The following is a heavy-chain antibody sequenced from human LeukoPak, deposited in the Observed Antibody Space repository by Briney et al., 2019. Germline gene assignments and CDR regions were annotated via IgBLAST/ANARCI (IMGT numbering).Heavy chain of an antibody. V-gene: IGHV3-30*02. CDR1: GFTVSTNA. J-gene: IGHJ4*02. CDR3: AKDGDTGGYSYFGY. D-gene: IGHD3-22*01. CDR2: IRSDGTEK. Sequence: GGSLRLSCGGSGFTVSTNAMLWVRQAPGKGLEWVAFIRSDGTEKYYVDSVKGRFTISRDNSKNTLYLQMNSLRPEDTALYFCAKDGDTGGYSYFGYWGQGTLVTVSS.